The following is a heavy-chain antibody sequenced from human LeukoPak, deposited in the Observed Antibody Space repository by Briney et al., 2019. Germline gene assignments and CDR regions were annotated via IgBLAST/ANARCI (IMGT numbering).Heavy chain of an antibody. Sequence: GGSLRLSCAVSGFTFSSYAMSWVRQAPGKGLEWVSAISSTGGNTYHADSVKGRFTISRDDSKNTLYLQMNSLRVEDTAVYYCARRGESTNYGDYRFDSWGQGTLVIVSS. J-gene: IGHJ4*02. V-gene: IGHV3-23*01. D-gene: IGHD4-17*01. CDR2: ISSTGGNT. CDR1: GFTFSSYA. CDR3: ARRGESTNYGDYRFDS.